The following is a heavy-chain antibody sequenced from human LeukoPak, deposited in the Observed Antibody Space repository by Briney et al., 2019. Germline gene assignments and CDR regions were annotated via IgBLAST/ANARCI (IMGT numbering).Heavy chain of an antibody. CDR3: ARRYCSGGSCYPDY. CDR2: LYYSGNT. V-gene: IGHV4-59*08. D-gene: IGHD2-15*01. CDR1: GGSISSYD. J-gene: IGHJ4*02. Sequence: SETLSLTCTVSGGSISSYDWSWIRQPPGKGLEWIGYLYYSGNTNYNPALKSRVTISIDTSKNQFSLKLSSVTAADTAVYYCARRYCSGGSCYPDYWGQGTLATVSS.